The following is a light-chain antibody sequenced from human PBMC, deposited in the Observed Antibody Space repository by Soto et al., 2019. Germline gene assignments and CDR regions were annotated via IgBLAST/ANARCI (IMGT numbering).Light chain of an antibody. Sequence: EIVLTQSPATLSLSPGERATLSCRASQSVSSYLAWYQQNPGQAPRLLIYDASNRATGIPDRFSGSGSGTDFTLTISSLEPEDFAVYYCQQRSNWPMLTFGGGTKVEIK. CDR1: QSVSSY. J-gene: IGKJ4*01. CDR3: QQRSNWPMLT. V-gene: IGKV3-11*01. CDR2: DAS.